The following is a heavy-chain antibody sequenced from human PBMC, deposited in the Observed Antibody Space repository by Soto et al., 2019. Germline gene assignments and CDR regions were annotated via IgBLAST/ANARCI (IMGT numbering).Heavy chain of an antibody. Sequence: ASVQVPYMASGYTFTRYYMYFVRQAPGPGLEWMGWINPDSGGTNYAQQLQGRVTMTRDTSISPAYMELSRLRSDHTAVDYCADADCVFASCNTLLASGYWGQGTLVTVSS. D-gene: IGHD2-21*01. CDR1: GYTFTRYY. CDR2: INPDSGGT. CDR3: ADADCVFASCNTLLASGY. J-gene: IGHJ4*02. V-gene: IGHV1-2*02.